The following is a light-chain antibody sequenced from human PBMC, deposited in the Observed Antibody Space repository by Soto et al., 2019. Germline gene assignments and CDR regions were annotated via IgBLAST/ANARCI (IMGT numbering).Light chain of an antibody. Sequence: QSVLTQPASVSGSPGQSITISCTGTSSDVGSYNLVSWYQQHPGKAPKLMIYEGTKRPSGVSNRFSGSKSGNTASLTISGVQAEDEADYHCAYAGSGAVFGGGTKLTVL. CDR3: CAYAGSGAV. V-gene: IGLV2-23*01. CDR1: SSDVGSYNL. J-gene: IGLJ2*01. CDR2: EGT.